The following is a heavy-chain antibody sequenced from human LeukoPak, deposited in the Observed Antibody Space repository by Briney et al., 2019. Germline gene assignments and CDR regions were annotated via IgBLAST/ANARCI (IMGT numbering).Heavy chain of an antibody. CDR3: AELGITMIGGV. V-gene: IGHV3-48*03. CDR2: ISSSGSTI. J-gene: IGHJ6*04. D-gene: IGHD3-10*02. CDR1: RFTFDEYG. Sequence: GGSLRLSCAASRFTFDEYGMSWVRQTAGKELEWVSYISSSGSTIYYADSVKGRFTISRDNAKNSLYLQMNSLRAEDTAVYYCAELGITMIGGVWGKGTTVTISS.